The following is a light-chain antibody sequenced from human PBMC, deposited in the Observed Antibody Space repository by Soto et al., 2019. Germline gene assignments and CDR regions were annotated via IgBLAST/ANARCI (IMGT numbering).Light chain of an antibody. CDR1: SSDVGGYNY. J-gene: IGLJ1*01. CDR2: EVS. V-gene: IGLV2-14*01. CDR3: SSYTSSSTYV. Sequence: QSVLTQPASVSGSPAQSITISCTGTSSDVGGYNYVSWYQHHPGKAPQLIIYEVSNRPSGVSNRFSGSKSGNTASLTISGLQAEDEADYYCSSYTSSSTYVFGTGTKVTVL.